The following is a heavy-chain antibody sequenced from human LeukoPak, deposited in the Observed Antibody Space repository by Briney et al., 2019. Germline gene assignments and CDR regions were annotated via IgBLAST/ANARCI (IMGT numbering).Heavy chain of an antibody. CDR2: ISGSGGST. J-gene: IGHJ4*02. CDR3: AKASGSGTYYKSPFDY. D-gene: IGHD3-10*01. CDR1: GFTFSSYA. Sequence: GGSLRLSCAASGFTFSSYAMSWVRQAPGKGLEWVSAISGSGGSTYYADSVKGRFTISRDNSKNTLYLQMNSLRAEDTAVYYCAKASGSGTYYKSPFDYWGQGTLVTVSS. V-gene: IGHV3-23*01.